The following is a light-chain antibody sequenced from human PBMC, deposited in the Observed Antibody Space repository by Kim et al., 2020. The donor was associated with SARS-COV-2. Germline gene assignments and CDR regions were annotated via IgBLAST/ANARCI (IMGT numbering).Light chain of an antibody. V-gene: IGLV4-69*01. CDR2: LNSDGSH. Sequence: QPVLTQSPSASASLGASVKLTCTLSSGHSSYAIAWHQQQPEKGPRYLMKLNSDGSHSKGDGIPDRFSGSSSGAERYLTIASRQSEDEADYYCQTWGSGIWGLGGGTRLTVL. CDR1: SGHSSYA. J-gene: IGLJ3*02. CDR3: QTWGSGIWG.